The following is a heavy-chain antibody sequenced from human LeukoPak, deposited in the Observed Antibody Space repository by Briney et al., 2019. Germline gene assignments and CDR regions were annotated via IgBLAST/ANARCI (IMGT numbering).Heavy chain of an antibody. CDR1: GFTFSDYY. Sequence: PGGSLRLSCAASGFTFSDYYMSWIRQAPGKGLEWVSYISSSGSTIYYADSVKGRFTISRDNAKNSLYLQMYSLRSEDTAVYHCARDRSEGGWNDAFDIWGQGTMVTVSS. D-gene: IGHD6-19*01. CDR3: ARDRSEGGWNDAFDI. CDR2: ISSSGSTI. V-gene: IGHV3-11*01. J-gene: IGHJ3*02.